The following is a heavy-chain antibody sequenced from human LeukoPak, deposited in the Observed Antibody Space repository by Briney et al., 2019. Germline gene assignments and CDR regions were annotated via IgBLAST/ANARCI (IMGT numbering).Heavy chain of an antibody. V-gene: IGHV4-4*07. J-gene: IGHJ4*02. Sequence: PESLSLTCTVSGGSISSYYWSWIRQPAGKGLEWIGRIYTSGSTNYNPSLKSRVTISVDKSKNQISLKLSSVTAADTAVYYCAREQIAAAGIVDYWGQGTLVTASS. CDR2: IYTSGST. CDR3: AREQIAAAGIVDY. CDR1: GGSISSYY. D-gene: IGHD6-13*01.